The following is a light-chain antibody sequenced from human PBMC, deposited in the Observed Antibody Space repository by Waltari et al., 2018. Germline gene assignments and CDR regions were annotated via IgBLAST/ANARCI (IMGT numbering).Light chain of an antibody. V-gene: IGKV3-15*01. Sequence: ETVMTQSPATLSVSPGERATLSCRASQTVRNDLAWYQQKPGQAPRLLIYGASTRPTGVPARFSGSGSGTEFTLTISSLQSDDFEVYYCQQYHNWPLTFGGGTKVEIK. CDR2: GAS. CDR3: QQYHNWPLT. J-gene: IGKJ4*01. CDR1: QTVRND.